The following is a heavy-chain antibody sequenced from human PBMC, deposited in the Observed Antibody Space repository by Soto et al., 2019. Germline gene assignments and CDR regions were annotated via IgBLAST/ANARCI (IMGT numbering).Heavy chain of an antibody. Sequence: PGGSLRLSCAASGFTFSSYGMHWVRQAPGKGLEWVAVIWYDGSNKYYADSVKGRFTISRDNSKNTPYLQMNSLRAEDTAVYYCARAWSYANDYGDYWGQGTLVTVSS. J-gene: IGHJ4*02. CDR2: IWYDGSNK. CDR3: ARAWSYANDYGDY. D-gene: IGHD2-15*01. CDR1: GFTFSSYG. V-gene: IGHV3-33*01.